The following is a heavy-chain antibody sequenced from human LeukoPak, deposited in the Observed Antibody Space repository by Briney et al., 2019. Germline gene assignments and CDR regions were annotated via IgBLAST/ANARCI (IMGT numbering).Heavy chain of an antibody. Sequence: ASVKVSCKASGYTFTSYGISWVRQAPGQGLEWMGWISAYNGNTNYAQKLQGRVTMTTDTSTSTAYMELRSLRSEDTAVYYCARMAGYCSGGTCYGNNWFDPWGQGTLVTVSS. D-gene: IGHD2-15*01. CDR1: GYTFTSYG. CDR2: ISAYNGNT. J-gene: IGHJ5*02. CDR3: ARMAGYCSGGTCYGNNWFDP. V-gene: IGHV1-18*01.